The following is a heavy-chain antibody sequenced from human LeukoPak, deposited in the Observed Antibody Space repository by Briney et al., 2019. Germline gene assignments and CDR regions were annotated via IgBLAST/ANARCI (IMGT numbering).Heavy chain of an antibody. D-gene: IGHD3-16*01. CDR3: AKNAGAITLPFDS. CDR1: GFTFSGYE. V-gene: IGHV3-48*03. CDR2: ISFSGDII. J-gene: IGHJ4*02. Sequence: GGSLRLSCAASGFTFSGYEMNWVRQAPGRGLEWVSYISFSGDIIHYADSVKGRFTVSRENTKNSLYLQMNSLRAEDTAVYYCAKNAGAITLPFDSWGQGTLVTVSS.